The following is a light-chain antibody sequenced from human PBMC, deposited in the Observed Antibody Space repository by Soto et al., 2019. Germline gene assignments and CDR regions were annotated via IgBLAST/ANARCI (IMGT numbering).Light chain of an antibody. J-gene: IGKJ2*01. Sequence: EIVLTQSPGTLSLSPVERSTLSCRASQSFSDNYLAWYQQKPGQAPRLLIYGASSRANGIPDRLSGSGSGKEFTLTISRLETEEFAVSYCQQYATSLPTFGQGTKLEIK. CDR1: QSFSDNY. CDR2: GAS. V-gene: IGKV3-20*01. CDR3: QQYATSLPT.